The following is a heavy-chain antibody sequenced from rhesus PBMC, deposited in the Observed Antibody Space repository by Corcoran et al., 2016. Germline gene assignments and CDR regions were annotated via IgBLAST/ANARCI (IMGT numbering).Heavy chain of an antibody. V-gene: IGHV2S1*01. D-gene: IGHD4-29*01. CDR1: GFSLSTSGMG. CDR2: IYWDDDK. J-gene: IGHJ4*01. CDR3: ARGYRAGSIFIY. Sequence: QVTLKESGPALVKPTQTLTLTCTISGFSLSTSGMGVGWIRQPPGKALEWLASIYWDDDKYSRTSLKSRLTISKDTSKNQVVLTMTNMDPVDTATYYFARGYRAGSIFIYWGQGVLVTVSS.